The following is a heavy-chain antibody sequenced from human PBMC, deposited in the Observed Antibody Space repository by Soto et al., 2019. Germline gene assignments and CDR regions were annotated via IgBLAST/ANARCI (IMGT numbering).Heavy chain of an antibody. Sequence: SQTLCLTGTVSAGSISSYYWSWIRQPPGKGLEWLGYVYYSGSTNYNPSLKSRVTISVDTSKNQFSLRLSSVTAADTAVYYCARATDYSDTSGFLPGMDVWTKRPGSRSP. CDR1: AGSISSYY. D-gene: IGHD3-22*01. V-gene: IGHV4-59*01. CDR2: VYYSGST. CDR3: ARATDYSDTSGFLPGMDV. J-gene: IGHJ6*02.